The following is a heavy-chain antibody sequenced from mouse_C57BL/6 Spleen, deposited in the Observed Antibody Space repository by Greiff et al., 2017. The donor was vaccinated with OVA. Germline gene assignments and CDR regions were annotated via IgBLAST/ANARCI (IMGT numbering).Heavy chain of an antibody. CDR3: ARWTRYYYGSSAFAY. Sequence: VQLQQPGTELVKPGASVKLSCKASGYTFTSYWMHWVKQRPGQGLEWIGNINPSNGGTNYNEKFKSKATLTVDKSSSTAYMQLSSLTSEDSAVYYCARWTRYYYGSSAFAYWGQGTLVTVSA. J-gene: IGHJ3*01. V-gene: IGHV1-53*01. CDR1: GYTFTSYW. CDR2: INPSNGGT. D-gene: IGHD1-1*01.